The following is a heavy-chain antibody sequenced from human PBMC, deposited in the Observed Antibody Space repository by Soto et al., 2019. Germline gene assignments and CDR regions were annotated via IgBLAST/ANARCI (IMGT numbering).Heavy chain of an antibody. D-gene: IGHD3-10*01. CDR2: IYSGGST. CDR3: ARDKYGAGSQY. Sequence: EVQLVESGGGLVQPGGSLRLSCAASGFTVSSNYMSWVRQAPGKGLEWVSVIYSGGSTYYADSVKGRFTISRDNSKNTLYHQMNSLRAEDTAVYYCARDKYGAGSQYWGQGTLVTVSS. V-gene: IGHV3-66*01. J-gene: IGHJ4*02. CDR1: GFTVSSNY.